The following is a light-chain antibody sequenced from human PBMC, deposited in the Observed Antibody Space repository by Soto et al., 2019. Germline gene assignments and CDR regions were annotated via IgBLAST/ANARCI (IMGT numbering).Light chain of an antibody. V-gene: IGKV3-11*01. CDR2: GAS. Sequence: IVMTQSPATLSVSLGERATLSCRASQSVSTDLAWYQQKPGQAPRLLIFGASTRATGIPARFSGSGSGTDFTLTISSLEPEDFAVYYCQQRSNWPPKITFGQGTRLEIK. CDR3: QQRSNWPPKIT. CDR1: QSVSTD. J-gene: IGKJ5*01.